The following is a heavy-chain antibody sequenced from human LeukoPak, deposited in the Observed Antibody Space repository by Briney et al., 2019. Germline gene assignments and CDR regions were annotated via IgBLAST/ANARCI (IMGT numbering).Heavy chain of an antibody. CDR1: GFTFSNYW. J-gene: IGHJ4*02. CDR3: ARELPFDY. Sequence: SGGSLRLSCAASGFTFSNYWMHWVRQAPGKGLVWVSRIKSDGSRTDYADSVKGRFTISRDNAKNTLYLQMNSPRAEDTAVYYCARELPFDYWGQGTLVTVSS. D-gene: IGHD2-15*01. V-gene: IGHV3-74*01. CDR2: IKSDGSRT.